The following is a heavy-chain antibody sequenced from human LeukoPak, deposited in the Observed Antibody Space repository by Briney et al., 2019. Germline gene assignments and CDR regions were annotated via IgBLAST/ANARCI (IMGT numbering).Heavy chain of an antibody. CDR1: GFTFDDYA. V-gene: IGHV3-43D*03. Sequence: GGSLRLSCAASGFTFDDYAMHWVRQAPGKGLEWVSLISWDGGSTYYADSVKGRFTISRDNSKNSLYLQMNSLRAEDTAVYYCAKSPYNWNYGHTGDAFDIWGQGTMVTVSS. J-gene: IGHJ3*02. D-gene: IGHD1-7*01. CDR2: ISWDGGST. CDR3: AKSPYNWNYGHTGDAFDI.